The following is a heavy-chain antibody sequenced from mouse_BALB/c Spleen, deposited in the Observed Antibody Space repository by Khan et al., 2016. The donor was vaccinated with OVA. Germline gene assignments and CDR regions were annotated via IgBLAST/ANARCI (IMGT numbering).Heavy chain of an antibody. CDR1: GYTFTHYW. V-gene: IGHV1-63*02. J-gene: IGHJ2*02. CDR3: ARGGAARATWDYFDY. D-gene: IGHD3-1*01. CDR2: TYPGGGYT. Sequence: QVQLKQSGTEVVRPGTSVKMSCKAAGYTFTHYWIGWVKQRPGHGLEWIGDTYPGGGYTNYNEKFKGKATLTADTSSSTAYMQLSVLTSEDADIYDCARGGAARATWDYFDYWGQGTSLIVSS.